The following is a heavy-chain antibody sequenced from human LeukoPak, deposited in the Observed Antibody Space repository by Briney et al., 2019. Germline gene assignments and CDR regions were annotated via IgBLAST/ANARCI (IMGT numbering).Heavy chain of an antibody. D-gene: IGHD3-3*01. V-gene: IGHV4-34*01. CDR2: INHSGST. Sequence: SETLSLTCAVYGGSFSGYYWSWIRQPPGKGLEWIGEINHSGSTNYNPSLKSRVTISVDTSKNQFSLKLSSVTAADTAVYYCAREVFWSGPGYYYYGMDVWGQGTTVTVSS. CDR1: GGSFSGYY. CDR3: AREVFWSGPGYYYYGMDV. J-gene: IGHJ6*02.